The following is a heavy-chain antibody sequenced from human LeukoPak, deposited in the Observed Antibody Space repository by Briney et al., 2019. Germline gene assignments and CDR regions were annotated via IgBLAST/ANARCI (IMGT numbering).Heavy chain of an antibody. CDR1: GGSISSGSYY. J-gene: IGHJ4*02. D-gene: IGHD2-15*01. CDR2: IYTSGST. CDR3: ARGSSRYCSGGSCPWGY. Sequence: SETLSLTCTVSGGSISSGSYYWSWIRQPAGKGLEWIGRIYTSGSTNYNPSLKSRVTISVDTSKNQFSLKLSSVTAADTAVYYCARGSSRYCSGGSCPWGYWGQGTLVTVSS. V-gene: IGHV4-61*02.